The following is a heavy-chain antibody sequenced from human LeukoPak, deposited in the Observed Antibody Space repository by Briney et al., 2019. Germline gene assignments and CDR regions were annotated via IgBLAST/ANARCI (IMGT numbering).Heavy chain of an antibody. V-gene: IGHV3-30*02. CDR3: ARDSGTWFYLQD. CDR2: IRYGGSHQ. J-gene: IGHJ1*01. CDR1: GFSFGSYG. Sequence: QPGGSLRLSCAASGFSFGSYGMHWVRQAPGKGLEWVAFIRYGGSHQFYADSVRGRFTISRDNPKNTLYLQMNSLRGEDTAVYFCARDSGTWFYLQDWGQGTLVTASS. D-gene: IGHD2/OR15-2a*01.